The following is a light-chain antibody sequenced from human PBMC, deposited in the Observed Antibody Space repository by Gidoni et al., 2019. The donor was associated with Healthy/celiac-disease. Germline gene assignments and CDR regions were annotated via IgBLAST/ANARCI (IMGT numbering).Light chain of an antibody. Sequence: ELVLTQSPATLSLSPGERATLSCRASQSVSSYLAWYQQKPGQAPRRLIYDASNRATGIPARFSGSGSGTDLTLTSSSLEPEDCAVYYCQQRSNWPRTFGQGTKLEIK. J-gene: IGKJ2*01. CDR3: QQRSNWPRT. V-gene: IGKV3-11*01. CDR1: QSVSSY. CDR2: DAS.